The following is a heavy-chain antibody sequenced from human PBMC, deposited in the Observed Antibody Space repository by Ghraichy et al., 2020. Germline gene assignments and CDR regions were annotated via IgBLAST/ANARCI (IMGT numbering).Heavy chain of an antibody. J-gene: IGHJ4*02. CDR1: GGSFSGYY. CDR2: INHSGST. CDR3: ARGAASDGYNYTPIYYFDY. Sequence: SETLSLTCAVYGGSFSGYYWSWIRQPPGKGLEWIGEINHSGSTNYNPSLKSRVTISVDTSKNQFSLKLSSVTAADTAVYYCARGAASDGYNYTPIYYFDYWGQGTLVTVSS. D-gene: IGHD5-24*01. V-gene: IGHV4-34*01.